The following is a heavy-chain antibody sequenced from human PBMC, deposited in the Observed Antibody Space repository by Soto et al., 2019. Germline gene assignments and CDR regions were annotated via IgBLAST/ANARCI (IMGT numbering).Heavy chain of an antibody. CDR2: IYYSGST. CDR1: GGSISSGGYY. CDR3: ARVAGGVWGSFRPFDY. J-gene: IGHJ4*02. Sequence: QVQLQESGPGLVKPSQTLSLTCTVSGGSISSGGYYWSWIRQHPGQGLEWIGYIYYSGSTYYNPSLKSRVTIPVDTSKNQFSLKLSSVTAADTAVYYCARVAGGVWGSFRPFDYWGQGTLVTVSS. V-gene: IGHV4-31*03. D-gene: IGHD3-16*02.